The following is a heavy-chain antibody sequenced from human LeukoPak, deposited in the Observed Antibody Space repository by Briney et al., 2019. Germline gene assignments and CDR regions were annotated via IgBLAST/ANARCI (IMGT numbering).Heavy chain of an antibody. V-gene: IGHV4-59*01. Sequence: SETLSLTCTVSGGSISSYYWSWIRRPPGKGLEWIGNIYYTGSGSTNYNPSLKSRVTISVDTSKNQFSLKLSSVTAADTAVYYCARDPGGAAIAAFDIWGQGTMVTVSS. J-gene: IGHJ3*02. D-gene: IGHD2-2*02. CDR3: ARDPGGAAIAAFDI. CDR2: IYYTGSGST. CDR1: GGSISSYY.